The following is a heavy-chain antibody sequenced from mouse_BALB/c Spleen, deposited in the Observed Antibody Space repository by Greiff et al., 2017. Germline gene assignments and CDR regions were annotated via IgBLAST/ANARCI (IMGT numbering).Heavy chain of an antibody. Sequence: VKLVESGPGLVAPSQSLSITCTVSGFSLTSYGVHWVRQPPGKGLEWLGVIWAGGSTNYNSALMSRLSISKDNSKSQVFLKMNSLQTDDTAMYYCARGGSDDYDGWFAYWGQGTLVTVSA. J-gene: IGHJ3*01. CDR1: GFSLTSYG. V-gene: IGHV2-9*02. CDR2: IWAGGST. CDR3: ARGGSDDYDGWFAY. D-gene: IGHD2-4*01.